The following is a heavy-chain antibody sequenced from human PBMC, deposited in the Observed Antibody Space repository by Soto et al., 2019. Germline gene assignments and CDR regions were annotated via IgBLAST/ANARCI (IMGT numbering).Heavy chain of an antibody. D-gene: IGHD3-16*01. J-gene: IGHJ5*02. Sequence: EVQLVETGGGLVQPGGSLRLSCAASGFTFSSYWMHWVRQGPGMGLVWVSRINNDGSSISYADSVKGRFTISRDNAKNTLFMQMPSLRAEDTAVYYCARGNLGGWFDPWGQGTLVTVSS. CDR2: INNDGSSI. CDR3: ARGNLGGWFDP. V-gene: IGHV3-74*01. CDR1: GFTFSSYW.